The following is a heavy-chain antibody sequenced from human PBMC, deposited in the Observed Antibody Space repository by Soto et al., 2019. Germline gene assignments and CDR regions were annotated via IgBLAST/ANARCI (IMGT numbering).Heavy chain of an antibody. CDR1: GDSISSYY. J-gene: IGHJ4*02. Sequence: SETLSLTCTVSGDSISSYYWSWIRQPPGKGLEWIGYIYYSGSTNYNPSLKSRVTISVDTSKNQFSLNLSSVTAADTAVYYCARYLNYDYVWRSYRPAYYFDYWGQGTLVTVSS. V-gene: IGHV4-59*01. CDR3: ARYLNYDYVWRSYRPAYYFDY. D-gene: IGHD3-16*02. CDR2: IYYSGST.